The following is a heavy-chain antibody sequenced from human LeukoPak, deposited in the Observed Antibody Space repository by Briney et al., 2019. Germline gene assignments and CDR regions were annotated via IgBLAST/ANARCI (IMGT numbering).Heavy chain of an antibody. D-gene: IGHD5-24*01. J-gene: IGHJ4*02. CDR3: AVEMATISYYFDY. CDR2: IIPIFGTA. Sequence: ASVKVSCKASGYTFTSYYMHWVRQAPGQGLEWMGRIIPIFGTANYAQKFQGRVTITTDESTSTAYMELSSLRSEDTAVYYCAVEMATISYYFDYWGQGTLVTVSS. V-gene: IGHV1-69*05. CDR1: GYTFTSYY.